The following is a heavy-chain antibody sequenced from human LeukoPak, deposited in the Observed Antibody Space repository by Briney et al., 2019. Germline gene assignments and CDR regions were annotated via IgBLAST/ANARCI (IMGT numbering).Heavy chain of an antibody. Sequence: SGTLSLTCAASGGSISSSNWWSWVRQPPGKGLEWIGEIYHSGSTNYNPSLKSRVTISVDKSKNQFSLKLSSVTAADTAVYYCARDSGRDGYKNPKPFYYYYGMDVWGQGTTVTVSS. CDR3: ARDSGRDGYKNPKPFYYYYGMDV. J-gene: IGHJ6*02. D-gene: IGHD5-24*01. CDR1: GGSISSSNW. CDR2: IYHSGST. V-gene: IGHV4-4*02.